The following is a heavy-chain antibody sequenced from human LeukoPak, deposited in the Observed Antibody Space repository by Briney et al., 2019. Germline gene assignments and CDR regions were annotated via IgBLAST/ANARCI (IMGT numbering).Heavy chain of an antibody. D-gene: IGHD3-22*01. CDR3: ARMSYYDRRGDYWFDP. Sequence: GASVKVSCKASGYTFTSYDINWVRQATGQGLEWMGWMNPNSGNTGYAQKFQGRVTMTRDTSISTAYMELSSLRSEDTAVYYCARMSYYDRRGDYWFDPWGQGTLVIVSS. J-gene: IGHJ5*02. CDR1: GYTFTSYD. CDR2: MNPNSGNT. V-gene: IGHV1-8*02.